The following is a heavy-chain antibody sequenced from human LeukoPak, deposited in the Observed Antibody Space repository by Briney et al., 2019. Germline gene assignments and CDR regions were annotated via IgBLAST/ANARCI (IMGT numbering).Heavy chain of an antibody. Sequence: PSETLSLTCTVSGASISDYYWSWLRQPPGKGLEWFGYIYYTGSTKYNPSLESRVTISIDTSKNHLYLKLSSVTAADTAIYYCARHSRAYSSTSGTFEYWGQGTLVTVSS. CDR3: ARHSRAYSSTSGTFEY. D-gene: IGHD2-2*01. CDR1: GASISDYY. J-gene: IGHJ4*02. V-gene: IGHV4-59*08. CDR2: IYYTGST.